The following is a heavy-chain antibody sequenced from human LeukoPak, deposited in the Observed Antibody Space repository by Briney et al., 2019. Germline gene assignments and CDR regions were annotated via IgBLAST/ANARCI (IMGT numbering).Heavy chain of an antibody. J-gene: IGHJ4*02. CDR3: AKGRYSSSSGYFDY. CDR2: ISWNSGSI. CDR1: GFTFDDYA. D-gene: IGHD6-13*01. V-gene: IGHV3-9*01. Sequence: PGGSLRLSCAASGFTFDDYAMHWVRQAPGKGLEWVSGISWNSGSIGYADSVKGRFTISRDNAKNSLYLQINSLRAEDTALYYCAKGRYSSSSGYFDYWGQGTLVTVSS.